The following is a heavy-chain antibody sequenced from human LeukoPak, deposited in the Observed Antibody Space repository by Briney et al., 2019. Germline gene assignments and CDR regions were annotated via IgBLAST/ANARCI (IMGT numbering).Heavy chain of an antibody. D-gene: IGHD1-26*01. CDR1: GGSFSGYY. CDR2: INHSGST. V-gene: IGHV4-34*01. Sequence: SETLSLTCAVYGGSFSGYYWGWIRQPPGKGLEWIGEINHSGSTNYNPSLKSRVTVSVDTSKNQFSLKLSSVTAADTAVYYCAREWELGDAFDIWGQGTMVTVSS. J-gene: IGHJ3*02. CDR3: AREWELGDAFDI.